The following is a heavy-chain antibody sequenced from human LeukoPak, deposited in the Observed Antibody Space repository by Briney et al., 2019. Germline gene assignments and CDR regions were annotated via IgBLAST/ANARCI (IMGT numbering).Heavy chain of an antibody. CDR2: IYYSGDT. D-gene: IGHD3-10*01. Sequence: SETLSLTCSVSGGSITGYSWSWIRQPPGKGLEWIGYIYYSGDTFYNPSLNSRLSMSVDTPKNQFSLKLRSVTAADTAVYYCVRRPYGSSISNWFDPWGQGMLVTVSS. V-gene: IGHV4-59*08. CDR3: VRRPYGSSISNWFDP. CDR1: GGSITGYS. J-gene: IGHJ5*02.